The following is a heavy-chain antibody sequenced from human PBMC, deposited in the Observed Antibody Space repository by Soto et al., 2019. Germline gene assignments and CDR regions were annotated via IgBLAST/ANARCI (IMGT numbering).Heavy chain of an antibody. CDR3: ARDSREYNAYDYN. J-gene: IGHJ4*02. Sequence: EVQLVESGGGLVKPGGSLRLSCAASGFTFSSYSMNWVRQAPGKGLEWVSIITITGFIDYADSVKGRFTISRDNAKSSLYLQMNSLRAEDTAVYYCARDSREYNAYDYNWGPGTLVTASS. D-gene: IGHD5-12*01. CDR1: GFTFSSYS. V-gene: IGHV3-21*02. CDR2: IITITGFI.